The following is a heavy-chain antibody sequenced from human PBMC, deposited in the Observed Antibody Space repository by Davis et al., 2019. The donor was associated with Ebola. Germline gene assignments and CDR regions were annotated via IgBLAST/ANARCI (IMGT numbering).Heavy chain of an antibody. CDR1: GFTFTNYW. V-gene: IGHV3-21*01. D-gene: IGHD4-17*01. Sequence: GGSLRLSCVTSGFTFTNYWMHWVRQAPGKGLEWVSSISSSSSYIYYADSVKGRFTISRDNAKNSLYLQMNSLRAEDTAVYYCARAPYYGDYDYWGQGTLVTVSS. CDR3: ARAPYYGDYDY. J-gene: IGHJ4*02. CDR2: ISSSSSYI.